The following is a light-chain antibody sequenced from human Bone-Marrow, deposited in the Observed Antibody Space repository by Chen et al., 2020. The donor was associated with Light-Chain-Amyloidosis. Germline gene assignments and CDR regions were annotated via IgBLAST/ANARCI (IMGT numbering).Light chain of an antibody. J-gene: IGKJ1*01. V-gene: IGKV1-5*03. CDR1: QSVSSW. CDR3: QQYKSYPWM. CDR2: KAS. Sequence: DIQMTQSPSTLSASVGDRVTITCRASQSVSSWLAWYQQRPGKAPKLLIYKASDLESGVPSRFSGSGSGTEFTLTITSLQPEDFATYYCQQYKSYPWMFGQGIQVEIK.